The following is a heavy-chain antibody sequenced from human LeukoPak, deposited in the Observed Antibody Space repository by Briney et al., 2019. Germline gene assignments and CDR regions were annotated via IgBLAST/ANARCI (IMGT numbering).Heavy chain of an antibody. D-gene: IGHD6-13*01. J-gene: IGHJ4*02. CDR3: AREQQQLADY. V-gene: IGHV3-30-3*01. CDR2: ISYDGINK. CDR1: GFTFSTYA. Sequence: GGSLTLSCEASGFTFSTYAMHWFRQAPGKGLEWVAVISYDGINKHNADSVKGRIIISRDNSKNTLYLQLNNLRAEDTAMYYCAREQQQLADYWAREPWSPSPQ.